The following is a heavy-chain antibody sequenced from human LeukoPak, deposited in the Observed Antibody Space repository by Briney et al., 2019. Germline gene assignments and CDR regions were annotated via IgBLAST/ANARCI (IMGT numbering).Heavy chain of an antibody. Sequence: ASETVSCKASGYTFTGHYIHWVRQAPGQGPEWMAIINPSGGSTTYSQESQGRVTMTRDTSTSTVYMELSSLRTRDTAVYYCASHRSGWQQTFFDWGGQGTLVAVS. V-gene: IGHV1-46*01. CDR1: GYTFTGHY. CDR2: INPSGGST. CDR3: ASHRSGWQQTFFDW. J-gene: IGHJ4*02. D-gene: IGHD6-25*01.